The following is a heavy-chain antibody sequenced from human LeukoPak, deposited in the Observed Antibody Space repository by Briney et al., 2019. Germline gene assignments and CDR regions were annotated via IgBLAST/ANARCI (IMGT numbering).Heavy chain of an antibody. CDR2: IYYSGST. CDR1: DGSISSSSYY. V-gene: IGHV4-39*07. Sequence: SETLSLTCTVSDGSISSSSYYWGWIRQPPGKGLEWIGSIYYSGSTYYNPSLKSRVTISVDTSKNQFSLKLSSVTAADTAVYYCARGRYDYVWGSYRYTDVRNWFDPWGQGTLVTVSS. J-gene: IGHJ5*02. D-gene: IGHD3-16*02. CDR3: ARGRYDYVWGSYRYTDVRNWFDP.